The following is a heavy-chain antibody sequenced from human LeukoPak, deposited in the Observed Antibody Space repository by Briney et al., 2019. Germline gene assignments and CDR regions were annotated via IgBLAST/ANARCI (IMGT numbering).Heavy chain of an antibody. V-gene: IGHV4-59*01. CDR3: ARLTYYYDSSGYSFDY. CDR1: GGSISSYY. J-gene: IGHJ4*02. D-gene: IGHD3-22*01. Sequence: PSEDLSLTRTVSGGSISSYYWSWIRQPPGKGLGWIGYIYYSGSTNYNPSLKSRVTISVDTSKNQFSLKLSSVTAADTAVYYCARLTYYYDSSGYSFDYWGQGTLVTVSS. CDR2: IYYSGST.